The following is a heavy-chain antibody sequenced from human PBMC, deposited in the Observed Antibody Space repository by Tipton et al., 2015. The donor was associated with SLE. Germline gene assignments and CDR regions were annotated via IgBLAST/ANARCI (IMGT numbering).Heavy chain of an antibody. CDR1: GFSFSSYS. CDR2: ISSSGNYI. Sequence: GSLRLSCAASGFSFSSYSMNWVRQAPGKGLEWVSFISSSGNYIQYGDSMKGRFTISRDNAKNSLYLEMNSLRAEDTAVYYCATLHPYFSSTWFSKYFQHWGQGTLVTVSS. CDR3: ATLHPYFSSTWFSKYFQH. V-gene: IGHV3-21*03. J-gene: IGHJ1*01. D-gene: IGHD6-13*01.